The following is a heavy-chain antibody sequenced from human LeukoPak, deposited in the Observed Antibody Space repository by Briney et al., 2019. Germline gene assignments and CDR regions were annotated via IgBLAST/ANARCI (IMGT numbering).Heavy chain of an antibody. V-gene: IGHV1-46*01. Sequence: VSVKVSCKASGYSFTSNYIHWVRQAPGQGLEWMGMIYPRDGSTSYAQKFQGRVTVTRDTSTSTVHMELSGLRSEDTAIYYCARGGNTSDLYYGMDVWGQGTTVTVSS. CDR1: GYSFTSNY. CDR2: IYPRDGST. CDR3: ARGGNTSDLYYGMDV. J-gene: IGHJ6*02. D-gene: IGHD6-25*01.